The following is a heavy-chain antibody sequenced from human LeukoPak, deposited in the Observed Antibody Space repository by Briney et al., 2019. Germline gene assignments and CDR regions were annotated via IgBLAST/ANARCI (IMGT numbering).Heavy chain of an antibody. CDR3: ARFAEVYYYIDV. CDR1: GFTFETYN. J-gene: IGHJ6*03. CDR2: IRSYSSYI. V-gene: IGHV3-21*01. D-gene: IGHD2-21*01. Sequence: GGSLRLSCLASGFTFETYNINWVRQAPGKGPEWVASIRSYSSYIHYGDSVKGRFTISRDDAKKSVYLQMDSLRADDTAVYYCARFAEVYYYIDVWGTGTTVTVSS.